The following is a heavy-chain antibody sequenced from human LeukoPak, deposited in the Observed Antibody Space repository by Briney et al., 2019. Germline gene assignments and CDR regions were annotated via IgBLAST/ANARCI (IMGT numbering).Heavy chain of an antibody. CDR1: GFTFSTYA. J-gene: IGHJ4*02. CDR2: ITGSGGAT. Sequence: GGSLRLSCAASGFTFSTYAVTWVRQAPGKGLEWVSAITGSGGATYYADSVKGRFTISRDNSKNTLYLQMNSLRAEDTAVYYCAKEDSVEWELLNPPCFDYWGQGTLVTVSS. D-gene: IGHD1-26*01. CDR3: AKEDSVEWELLNPPCFDY. V-gene: IGHV3-23*01.